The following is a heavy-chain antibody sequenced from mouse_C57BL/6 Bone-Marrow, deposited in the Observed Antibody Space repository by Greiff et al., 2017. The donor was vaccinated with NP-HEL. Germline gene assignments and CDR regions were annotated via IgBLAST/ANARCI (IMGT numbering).Heavy chain of an antibody. CDR3: ARNWAYYAMDY. J-gene: IGHJ4*01. D-gene: IGHD4-1*01. CDR2: ISNGGGST. V-gene: IGHV5-12*01. Sequence: EVKLMESGGGLVQPGGSLKLSCAASGFTFSDYYMYWVRQTPEKRLEWVAYISNGGGSTYYPDTVKGRFTISRDNAKNTLYMQMSRLKSEDTAMYYCARNWAYYAMDYWGQGTSVTVSS. CDR1: GFTFSDYY.